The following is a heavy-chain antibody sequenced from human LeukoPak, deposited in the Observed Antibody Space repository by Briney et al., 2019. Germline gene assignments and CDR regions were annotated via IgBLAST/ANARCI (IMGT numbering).Heavy chain of an antibody. D-gene: IGHD3-10*01. V-gene: IGHV3-9*01. Sequence: GGSLRLSCAASGFTFDDYAMHWVQQAPGKGLEWVSGISWNSGSIGYADSVKGRFTISRDNAKNSLYLQMNSLRAEDTALYYCAKDSGYYYGSGSYRAPYYGMDVWGQGTTVTVSS. J-gene: IGHJ6*02. CDR1: GFTFDDYA. CDR3: AKDSGYYYGSGSYRAPYYGMDV. CDR2: ISWNSGSI.